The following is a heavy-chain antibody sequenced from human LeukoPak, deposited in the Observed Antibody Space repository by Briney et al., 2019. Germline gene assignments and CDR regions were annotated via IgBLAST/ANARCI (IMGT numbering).Heavy chain of an antibody. CDR1: GYSISSGYY. CDR2: IYHSGST. CDR3: ARDTDY. J-gene: IGHJ4*02. V-gene: IGHV4-38-2*02. Sequence: PSETLSLTCTVSGYSISSGYYWGWIRQPPGKGLEWIGSIYHSGSTYYNPSLKSRVTISVDRSKNQFSLKLSSVTAADTAVYYCARDTDYWGQGTLVTVSS.